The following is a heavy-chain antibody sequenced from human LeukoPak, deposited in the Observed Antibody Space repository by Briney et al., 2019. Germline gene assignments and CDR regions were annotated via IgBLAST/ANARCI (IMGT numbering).Heavy chain of an antibody. J-gene: IGHJ4*02. CDR2: IYYSGST. Sequence: PSETLSLTCTVSGGSISSSSYYWGWLRQPPGTGLEWIGSIYYSGSTYYNPSLKSRVTISVDTSKNQFSLKLSSVTAADTAVYYCARHHRKGAAGGDYWGQGTLVTVSS. V-gene: IGHV4-39*01. D-gene: IGHD6-13*01. CDR3: ARHHRKGAAGGDY. CDR1: GGSISSSSYY.